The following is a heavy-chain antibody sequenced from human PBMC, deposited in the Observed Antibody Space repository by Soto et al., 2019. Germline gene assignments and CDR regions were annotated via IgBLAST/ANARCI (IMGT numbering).Heavy chain of an antibody. CDR1: GYTFTSYG. CDR2: IIPYNGNT. Sequence: QVQLVQSGAEVKKPGASVKVSCRASGYTFTSYGITWVRQAPGQGLEWMGWIIPYNGNTNYAQKLQGRVTMTTDTTTSTAYMELRSLRSDDTAVYYCARAVDYYDSSGYYTHEYSQHRGQGTLVTVSS. V-gene: IGHV1-18*01. CDR3: ARAVDYYDSSGYYTHEYSQH. J-gene: IGHJ1*01. D-gene: IGHD3-22*01.